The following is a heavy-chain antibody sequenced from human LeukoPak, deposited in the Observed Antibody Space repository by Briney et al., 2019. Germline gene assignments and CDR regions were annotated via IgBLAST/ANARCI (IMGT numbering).Heavy chain of an antibody. CDR1: GGSISSSNYY. D-gene: IGHD6-19*01. J-gene: IGHJ4*02. CDR3: ARDYVGVASTFDY. Sequence: SETLSLTCTVSGGSISSSNYYWGWIRQPPGKGLEWIGSISYTGSIDYNPSLKSRVTISIDTSKNQLSLKLSSVTAADTAVYYCARDYVGVASTFDYWGQGTLVTVSS. CDR2: ISYTGSI. V-gene: IGHV4-39*07.